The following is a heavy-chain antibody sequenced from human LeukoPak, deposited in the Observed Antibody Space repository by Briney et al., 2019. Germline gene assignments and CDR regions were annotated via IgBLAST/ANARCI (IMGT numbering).Heavy chain of an antibody. CDR2: INQDGNEK. D-gene: IGHD1-26*01. V-gene: IGHV3-7*03. CDR1: GFSFSDYW. Sequence: GGSLRLSWVDSGFSFSDYWMSWVRQASGKGLEWVANINQDGNEKYYVDSVKGRFTISRDNARNSLYLQMNSLRVEDTAVYYCASASGTYEHWGQGTLVTVSS. J-gene: IGHJ4*02. CDR3: ASASGTYEH.